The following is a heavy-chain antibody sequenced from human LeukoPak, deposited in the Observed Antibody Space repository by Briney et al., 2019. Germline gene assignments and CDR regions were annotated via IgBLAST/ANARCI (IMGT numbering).Heavy chain of an antibody. D-gene: IGHD6-19*01. CDR3: ARQWLVEENWFDP. CDR2: IHPGDSDT. CDR1: GYSFTSYW. J-gene: IGHJ5*02. Sequence: GESLKISCKGSGYSFTSYWIGWVRQMPGKGLEWMGIIHPGDSDTRYSSSFQGQVTISAGKSISTAYLQWSSLKASDTAMYYCARQWLVEENWFDPWGQGTLVTVSS. V-gene: IGHV5-51*01.